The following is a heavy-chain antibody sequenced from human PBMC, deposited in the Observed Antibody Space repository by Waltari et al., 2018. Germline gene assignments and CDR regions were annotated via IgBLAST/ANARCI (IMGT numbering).Heavy chain of an antibody. CDR3: ARDRHYGSGSYTSDDAFDI. CDR2: IIPILGIA. D-gene: IGHD3-10*01. J-gene: IGHJ3*02. Sequence: QVQLVQSGAEVKKPGSSVKVSCKASGGTFSSYAISWVRQAPGQGLEWMGGIIPILGIANYAQKFQGRVTITADESTSTAYMELSSLRSEDTAVYYCARDRHYGSGSYTSDDAFDIWGQGTMVTVSS. V-gene: IGHV1-69*04. CDR1: GGTFSSYA.